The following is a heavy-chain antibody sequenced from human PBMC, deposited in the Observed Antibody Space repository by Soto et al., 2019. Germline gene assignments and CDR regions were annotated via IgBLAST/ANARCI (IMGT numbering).Heavy chain of an antibody. CDR2: ISDGGGSR. CDR3: ARIPFLVAIDYFSTMDV. CDR1: GLTFRDFY. D-gene: IGHD2-21*01. V-gene: IGHV3-11*01. Sequence: PGGSLRLSCAASGLTFRDFYMSWIRQAPGKGLEWVSSISDGGGSRYYADSVKGRFTISRDNNKNSLYLQMSSLRAEDTAVYYCARIPFLVAIDYFSTMDVWGQGTTVTVSS. J-gene: IGHJ6*02.